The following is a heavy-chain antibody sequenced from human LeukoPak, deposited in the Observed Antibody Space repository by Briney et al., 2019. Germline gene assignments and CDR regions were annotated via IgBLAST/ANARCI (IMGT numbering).Heavy chain of an antibody. Sequence: GGSLRLSCAASGFTSSSYAMSCVRQAPGKGLEWVSAISGSGGSTYYADSVKGRFTISRDNSKNTLYLQMNSLRAEDTAVYYCAKDLYSSGSPLYYWGQGTLVTVSS. D-gene: IGHD6-19*01. V-gene: IGHV3-23*01. CDR2: ISGSGGST. CDR1: GFTSSSYA. J-gene: IGHJ4*02. CDR3: AKDLYSSGSPLYY.